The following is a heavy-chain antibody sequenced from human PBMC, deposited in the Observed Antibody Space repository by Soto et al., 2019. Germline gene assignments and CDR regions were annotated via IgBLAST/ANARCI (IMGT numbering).Heavy chain of an antibody. D-gene: IGHD3-10*01. CDR2: ISSSSYTM. J-gene: IGHJ1*01. CDR3: ARDMVRGLYPEYFQH. V-gene: IGHV3-48*01. CDR1: GFSFSSYS. Sequence: PGGSLRLSCAASGFSFSSYSMNWVRQAPGKGLKWVSYISSSSYTMIYADSVKGRFTISRDNAKNSLYLQMNSLRAEDTAVYYCARDMVRGLYPEYFQHWGQGTLVTVSS.